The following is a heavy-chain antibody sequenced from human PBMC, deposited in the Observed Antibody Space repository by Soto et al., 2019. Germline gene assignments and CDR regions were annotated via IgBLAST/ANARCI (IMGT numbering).Heavy chain of an antibody. V-gene: IGHV4-39*01. J-gene: IGHJ4*02. CDR3: ARRAFSFSLEAPKTDY. CDR2: IYYSGST. CDR1: GGSISSSSYY. Sequence: PSETLSLTCTVSGGSISSSSYYWGWIRQPPGKGLEWIGSIYYSGSTYYNPSLKSRVTISVDTSKNQFSLKLSSVTAADTAVYYCARRAFSFSLEAPKTDYWGQGTLVTVSS.